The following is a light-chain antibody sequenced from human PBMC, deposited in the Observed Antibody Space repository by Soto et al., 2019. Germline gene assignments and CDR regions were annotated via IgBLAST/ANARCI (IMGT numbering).Light chain of an antibody. J-gene: IGKJ4*01. CDR2: GAS. Sequence: EIVLTQSPGTLSLSPGERATLSCRASQSVSSNYLAWYQQKPGQAPRLLIYGASTRATGIPDRFSGSGSGTDFTITISRLEPEDFAVYYCQQYGSSPLTFGGGTKVEFK. CDR1: QSVSSNY. V-gene: IGKV3-20*01. CDR3: QQYGSSPLT.